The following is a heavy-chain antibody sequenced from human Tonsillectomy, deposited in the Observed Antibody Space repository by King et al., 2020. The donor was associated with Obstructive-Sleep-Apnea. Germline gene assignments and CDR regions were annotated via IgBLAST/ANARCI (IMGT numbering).Heavy chain of an antibody. Sequence: VQLVESGGGLVQPGGSLRLSCAASGFSFVNYWMSWVRQAPGKGLEWVANINPGGTAKFYVDSVKGRFIISRDNAENSLSLEMNSLRDDDTAVYYCAIVYCSGGACYTYLDLWGQGTLVTVSS. CDR1: GFSFVNYW. CDR2: INPGGTAK. CDR3: AIVYCSGGACYTYLDL. J-gene: IGHJ4*02. D-gene: IGHD2-8*02. V-gene: IGHV3-7*01.